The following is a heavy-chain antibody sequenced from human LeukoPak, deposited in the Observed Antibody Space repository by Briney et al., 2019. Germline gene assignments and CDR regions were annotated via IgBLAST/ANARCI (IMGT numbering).Heavy chain of an antibody. D-gene: IGHD3-22*01. CDR3: ATITSMRVVLIS. CDR1: GFTFSSFD. CDR2: ISVSATNT. V-gene: IGHV3-23*01. Sequence: GGSLRLSCAASGFTFSSFDMTWVRQAQGKGLEWVSTISVSATNTYYADSVKGRFTISRDNSKNTLYLQMNSLRADDTAVYYCATITSMRVVLISWGQGTLVTVSS. J-gene: IGHJ1*01.